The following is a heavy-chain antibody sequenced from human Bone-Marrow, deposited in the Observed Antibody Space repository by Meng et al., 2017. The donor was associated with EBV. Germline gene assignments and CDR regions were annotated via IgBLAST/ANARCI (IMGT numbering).Heavy chain of an antibody. V-gene: IGHV3-30*18. D-gene: IGHD1-14*01. Sequence: QEHLVGSGGGVVQPGRSLRLSCAASGFTFSNYGFHWVRQAPGKGPEWVAIIPSDASHNKYYADSVKGRFTISRDNSKNTLYLQMNSLRTEDTAVYYCAKDLSGRFDPWGQGTLVTVSS. CDR1: GFTFSNYG. CDR2: IPSDASHNK. J-gene: IGHJ5*02. CDR3: AKDLSGRFDP.